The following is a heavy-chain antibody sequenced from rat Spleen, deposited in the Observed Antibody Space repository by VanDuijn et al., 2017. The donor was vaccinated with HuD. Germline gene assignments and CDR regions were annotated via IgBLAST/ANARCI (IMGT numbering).Heavy chain of an antibody. CDR1: GFSLTSYG. D-gene: IGHD1-2*01. V-gene: IGHV2-16*01. J-gene: IGHJ2*01. CDR3: ARFGYYSSYIPLLYFDY. Sequence: QVQLKESGPGLVQPSRTLSLTCTVSGFSLTSYGVSWVRQTPGKGLEWMGVIWTGGSTAFNSLLKSRLSISRDTSKSQVFLKMNSLQTEDTAMYFCARFGYYSSYIPLLYFDYWGQGVMVTVSS. CDR2: IWTGGST.